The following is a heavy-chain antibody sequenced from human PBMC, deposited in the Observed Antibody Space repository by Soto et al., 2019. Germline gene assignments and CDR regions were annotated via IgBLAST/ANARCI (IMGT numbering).Heavy chain of an antibody. Sequence: EVQLLESGGGLVQPGGSLRLSCADSVFTFGSHAMIWVRQAPGKGLEWVSAISGSGGSAYYADSVKGRFTISRDNSINTLYLQMNSLRAEDTALYYCAKEPYSDFWSAYYYFDYWGQGTLVTVSS. CDR2: ISGSGGSA. CDR3: AKEPYSDFWSAYYYFDY. D-gene: IGHD3-3*01. CDR1: VFTFGSHA. J-gene: IGHJ4*02. V-gene: IGHV3-23*01.